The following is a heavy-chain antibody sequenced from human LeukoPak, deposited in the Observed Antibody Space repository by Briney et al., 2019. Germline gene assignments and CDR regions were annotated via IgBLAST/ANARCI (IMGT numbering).Heavy chain of an antibody. V-gene: IGHV4-59*08. J-gene: IGHJ4*02. CDR2: IYYGGST. Sequence: SETLSLTCSVSGGSISSYYWSWIRQPPGKGLEWIGYIYYGGSTYSNPSLKSRVTISADTSKNQFSLKLTSVTAADTAVCYCARSSVSGTYSGGYWGQGTLVTVSS. CDR3: ARSSVSGTYSGGY. D-gene: IGHD3-10*01. CDR1: GGSISSYY.